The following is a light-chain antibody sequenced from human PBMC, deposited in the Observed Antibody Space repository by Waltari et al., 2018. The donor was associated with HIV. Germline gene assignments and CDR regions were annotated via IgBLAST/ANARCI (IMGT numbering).Light chain of an antibody. V-gene: IGLV1-40*03. CDR1: SSNLGAGSA. CDR2: KNK. Sequence: QSVLTQPPSISGAPGQRITVSCSGTSSNLGAGSAVHWYQQLPGPAPKLLLHKNKNPPSGVPDRFSASKSDASASLAITGLQAADEGDYFCQSYDTSLSAWVFGGGTRLTVL. J-gene: IGLJ2*01. CDR3: QSYDTSLSAWV.